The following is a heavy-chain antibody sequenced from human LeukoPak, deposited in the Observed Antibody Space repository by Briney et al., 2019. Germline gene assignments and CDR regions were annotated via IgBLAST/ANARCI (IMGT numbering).Heavy chain of an antibody. V-gene: IGHV4-4*07. CDR1: GGSISSYY. D-gene: IGHD3-10*01. J-gene: IGHJ4*02. Sequence: SETLSLTCTVSGGSISSYYWSWIRQPAGKGLEWIGRIYTSGSTNYNPSLKSRVTMSVDTSKNQFSLKLSSVTAADTAVYYCARVGYGSGSYEFDYWGQGTLVTVSS. CDR3: ARVGYGSGSYEFDY. CDR2: IYTSGST.